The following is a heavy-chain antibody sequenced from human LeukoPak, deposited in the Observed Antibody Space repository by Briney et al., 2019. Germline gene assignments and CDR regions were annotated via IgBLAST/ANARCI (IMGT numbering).Heavy chain of an antibody. Sequence: GGSLRLSCAASGFTFNSYEMHWVRQVPGKGLEYVSVIGSNGDGIYYANSVKGRFTISRDNSKNTLYLQMGSLRSDDTAVYYCARVVTDLGEPPYDSSGYYRLTGAVGWFDTWGQGTLVTVSS. V-gene: IGHV3-64*01. CDR3: ARVVTDLGEPPYDSSGYYRLTGAVGWFDT. CDR1: GFTFNSYE. D-gene: IGHD3-22*01. J-gene: IGHJ5*02. CDR2: IGSNGDGI.